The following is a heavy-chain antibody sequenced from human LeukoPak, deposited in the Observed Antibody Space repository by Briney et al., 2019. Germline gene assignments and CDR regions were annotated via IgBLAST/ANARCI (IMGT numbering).Heavy chain of an antibody. CDR3: ARESVGGWYDY. V-gene: IGHV3-30*04. CDR1: GFTFSRYN. CDR2: KSYDGRNE. D-gene: IGHD6-19*01. Sequence: QPGGSLRLSCSASGFTFSRYNIPWVRQAPGKGLEWVAVKSYDGRNEYYTDSVKGRFTISRDNSKNTVLLQMDSLKTEDTAVYFCARESVGGWYDYWGQGTLVTVSS. J-gene: IGHJ4*02.